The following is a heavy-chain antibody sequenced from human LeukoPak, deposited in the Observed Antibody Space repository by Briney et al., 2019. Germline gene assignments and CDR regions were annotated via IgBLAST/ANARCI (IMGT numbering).Heavy chain of an antibody. CDR1: GFTFSSYA. CDR2: ISSSGGTT. D-gene: IGHD2-21*01. J-gene: IGHJ4*02. Sequence: GGSLRLSCAMSGFTFSSYAMTWVRQAPGEGLEWVSSISSSGGTTWYADSVKGRFTISRDKSKNTLYLQMNSLRAEDTAVYYCAKVILDYWGQGTLVTVSS. V-gene: IGHV3-23*01. CDR3: AKVILDY.